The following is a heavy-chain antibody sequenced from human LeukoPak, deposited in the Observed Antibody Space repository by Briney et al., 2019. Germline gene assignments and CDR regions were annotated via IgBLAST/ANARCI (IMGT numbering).Heavy chain of an antibody. V-gene: IGHV4-34*01. CDR3: ARGTGRMDV. Sequence: SETLSLTCAVYGGSFSGYYRSWIRQPPGKGLEWIGEINHSGSTNYNPSLKSRVTISVDTSKNQFSLKLSSVPAADTAVYYCARGTGRMDVWGKGTTVTVSS. CDR2: INHSGST. J-gene: IGHJ6*03. CDR1: GGSFSGYY. D-gene: IGHD7-27*01.